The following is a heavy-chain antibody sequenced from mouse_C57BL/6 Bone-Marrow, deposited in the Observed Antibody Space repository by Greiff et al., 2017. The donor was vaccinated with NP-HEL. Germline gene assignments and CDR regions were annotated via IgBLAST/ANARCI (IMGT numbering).Heavy chain of an antibody. D-gene: IGHD2-10*01. CDR1: GYTFTSYG. CDR2: IYPRSGNT. CDR3: ARWRAYYGKRD. Sequence: QVQLKQSGAELARPGASVKLSCKASGYTFTSYGISWVKQRTGQGLEWIGEIYPRSGNTYYNEKFKGKATLTADKSSSTAYMELRSLTSEDSAVYFCARWRAYYGKRDWGQGTLVTVSA. J-gene: IGHJ3*01. V-gene: IGHV1-81*01.